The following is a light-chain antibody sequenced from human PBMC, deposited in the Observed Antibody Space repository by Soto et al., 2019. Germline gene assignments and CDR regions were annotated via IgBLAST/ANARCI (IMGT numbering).Light chain of an antibody. CDR1: QSVSSSY. CDR2: GAS. J-gene: IGKJ1*01. CDR3: QQYGSSPPWT. V-gene: IGKV3-20*01. Sequence: MMLTKSQGTLSLSHGERATLSCRASQSVSSSYLAWYQQKPGQAPRLLIYGASSRATGIPDRFSGSGSGTDFTLTISRLEPEDFAVYYCQQYGSSPPWTFGQGTKVDI.